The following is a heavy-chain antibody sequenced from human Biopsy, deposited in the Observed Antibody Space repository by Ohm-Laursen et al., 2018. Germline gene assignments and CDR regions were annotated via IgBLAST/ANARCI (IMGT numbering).Heavy chain of an antibody. CDR3: ASGDIGGIGLDV. J-gene: IGHJ6*02. CDR2: IIPILGTV. V-gene: IGHV1-69*08. Sequence: SVKVSCKVSGYTFTAYFIHWVRQVPGQGLDWMGRIIPILGTVDYGQNFQGRVTIRADTSTTFLELTSLRYDDTAVYYCASGDIGGIGLDVWGLGTTVTVSS. D-gene: IGHD3-10*01. CDR1: GYTFTAYF.